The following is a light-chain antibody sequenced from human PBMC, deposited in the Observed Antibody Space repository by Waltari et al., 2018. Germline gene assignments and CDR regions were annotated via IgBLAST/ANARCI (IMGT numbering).Light chain of an antibody. J-gene: IGKJ1*01. CDR2: AAS. CDR3: QQSDRTPQT. V-gene: IGKV1-39*01. CDR1: QSISRN. Sequence: DIQMTQSPSSLSASVGDRVTITCRASQSISRNLNGYQQKPGKAPKIVIYAASNLQSGGPSRFSGSGSGTDFTLTISSLQPEDFATYYCQQSDRTPQTFGQGTKVEIK.